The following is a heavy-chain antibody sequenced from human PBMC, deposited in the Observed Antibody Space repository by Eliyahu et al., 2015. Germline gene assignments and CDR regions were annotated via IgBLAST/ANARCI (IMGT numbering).Heavy chain of an antibody. D-gene: IGHD6-13*01. CDR1: GGSISSGSYY. J-gene: IGHJ6*03. CDR2: IYTSGST. Sequence: QVQLQESGPGLVKPSQTLSLTCTVSGGSISSGSYYWXWIRQPAGKGLEWIGRIYTSGSTNHNPSLKSRVTISVDTSKNQFSLKLSSVTAADTAVYYCARDLSGKQQLKAIYYYYYMDVWGKGTTVTVSS. V-gene: IGHV4-61*02. CDR3: ARDLSGKQQLKAIYYYYYMDV.